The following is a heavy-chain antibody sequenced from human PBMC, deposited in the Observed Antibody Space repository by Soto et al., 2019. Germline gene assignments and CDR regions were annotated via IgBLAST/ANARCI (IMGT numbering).Heavy chain of an antibody. CDR1: GFTFSSYG. J-gene: IGHJ4*02. D-gene: IGHD4-17*01. Sequence: VGSLRLSCAASGFTFSSYGMHWVRQAPGKGLEWVAVISYNGLNKYYADSVKGRFTISRDNSKNTLYLQMNSLRAEDTAVFYCAKVAGSFGDYAFDYWGQGTRVTVSS. CDR2: ISYNGLNK. CDR3: AKVAGSFGDYAFDY. V-gene: IGHV3-30*18.